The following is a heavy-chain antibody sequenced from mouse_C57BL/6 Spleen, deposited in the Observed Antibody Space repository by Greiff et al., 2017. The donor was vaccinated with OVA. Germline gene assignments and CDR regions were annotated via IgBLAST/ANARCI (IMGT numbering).Heavy chain of an antibody. J-gene: IGHJ4*01. V-gene: IGHV1-64*01. Sequence: VQLQQPGAELVKPGASVKLSCKASGYTFTSYWMHWVKQRPVQGLEWIGMIHPNSGSTNYNEKFKSKATLTVDKSSSTAYMQLSSLTSEDSAVYYCARWEAPYAMDYWGQGTSVTVSS. D-gene: IGHD3-2*02. CDR2: IHPNSGST. CDR1: GYTFTSYW. CDR3: ARWEAPYAMDY.